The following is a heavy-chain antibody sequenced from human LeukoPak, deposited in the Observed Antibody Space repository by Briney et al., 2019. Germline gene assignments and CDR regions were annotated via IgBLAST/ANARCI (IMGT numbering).Heavy chain of an antibody. Sequence: SETLSLTCTVSGGSISNGGYYWSWIRQLPGKGLEWIGYIYYSGSTYYNPSLGSRVTISVDTSKNQFSLRLSSVTAADTAVYYCARVPDYGDYVSKYYFDYWGQGTLVTVSS. J-gene: IGHJ4*02. V-gene: IGHV4-31*03. D-gene: IGHD4-17*01. CDR2: IYYSGST. CDR1: GGSISNGGYY. CDR3: ARVPDYGDYVSKYYFDY.